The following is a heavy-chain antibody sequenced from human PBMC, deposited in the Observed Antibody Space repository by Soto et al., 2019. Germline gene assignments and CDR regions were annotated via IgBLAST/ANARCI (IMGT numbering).Heavy chain of an antibody. J-gene: IGHJ4*02. CDR2: INPKTGST. D-gene: IGHD6-13*01. CDR3: AKTPQSAGHGY. CDR1: GYIFTDYY. V-gene: IGHV1-2*02. Sequence: ASVKVSCKASGYIFTDYYVHWMRQAPGQVLEWVSWINPKTGSTLYAQKFQGRVTLTRDTSINTAYMEVTSLTSDDTAVYYCAKTPQSAGHGYRGQLTLVTGSS.